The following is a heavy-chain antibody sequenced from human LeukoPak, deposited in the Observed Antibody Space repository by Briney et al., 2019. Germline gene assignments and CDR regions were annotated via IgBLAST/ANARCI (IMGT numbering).Heavy chain of an antibody. CDR2: ISGSGGST. J-gene: IGHJ4*02. V-gene: IGHV3-23*01. D-gene: IGHD6-19*01. Sequence: GGSLRLSCAASGFTFSSYAMSWVRQAPGKGLEWVSAISGSGGSTYYADSMKGRFTISRDNSKNTLYLQMNSLRAEDTAVYYCAKAPAYSSGWYIEYWGQGTLVTVSS. CDR1: GFTFSSYA. CDR3: AKAPAYSSGWYIEY.